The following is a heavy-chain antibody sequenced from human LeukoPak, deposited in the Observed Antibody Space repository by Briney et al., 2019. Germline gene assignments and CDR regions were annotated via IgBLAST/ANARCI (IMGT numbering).Heavy chain of an antibody. CDR3: AHRRQLWSSFDY. D-gene: IGHD5-18*01. Sequence: SGPTLVNPTQTLTLTCTFSGFSLSTSGVGVGWIRQPPGKALEWLALIYWDDDMRYSPSLKSRLTITKDTSKNQVVLTMTNMDPVDTATYYCAHRRQLWSSFDYWGQGTLVTVSS. CDR1: GFSLSTSGVG. V-gene: IGHV2-5*02. CDR2: IYWDDDM. J-gene: IGHJ4*02.